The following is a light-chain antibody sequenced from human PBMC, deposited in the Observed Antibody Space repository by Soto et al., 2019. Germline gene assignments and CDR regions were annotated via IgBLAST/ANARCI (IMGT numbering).Light chain of an antibody. CDR3: QQFQDWPRIT. CDR2: HAS. Sequence: EIVMTQSPANLSVSAGEGATLSCRASQNVSTNLVWYQQKPGQAPRLLIFHASTRATGIPARFSGSGSGTEFTLTISSLQPEDFEVYYCQQFQDWPRITFGQGTRLEI. CDR1: QNVSTN. J-gene: IGKJ5*01. V-gene: IGKV3D-15*01.